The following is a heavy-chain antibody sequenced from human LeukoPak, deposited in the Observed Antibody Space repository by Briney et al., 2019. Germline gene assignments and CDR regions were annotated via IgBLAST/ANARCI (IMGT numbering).Heavy chain of an antibody. CDR3: ARAGRIVVDNWFDP. Sequence: SETLSLTCTVPGGSISSYYWSWIRQPPGKGLEWIGYIYYSGSTNYNPSLKSRVTISVDTSKNQFSLKLSSVTAADTAVYYCARAGRIVVDNWFDPWGQGTLVTVSS. J-gene: IGHJ5*02. CDR2: IYYSGST. D-gene: IGHD3-22*01. V-gene: IGHV4-59*01. CDR1: GGSISSYY.